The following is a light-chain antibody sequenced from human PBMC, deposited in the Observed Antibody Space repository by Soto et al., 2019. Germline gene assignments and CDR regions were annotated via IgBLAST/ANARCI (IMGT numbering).Light chain of an antibody. Sequence: DIQMTQSPSSLSASVGDRVTITCQASQDISNYLNWYQQKPGKAPKLLIYDASNLETGVPSRFTGSEAGTDYTCTISSLQPEDIATYYCQQYHNRLSLTFGQGTKVEI. V-gene: IGKV1-33*01. CDR3: QQYHNRLSLT. J-gene: IGKJ1*01. CDR1: QDISNY. CDR2: DAS.